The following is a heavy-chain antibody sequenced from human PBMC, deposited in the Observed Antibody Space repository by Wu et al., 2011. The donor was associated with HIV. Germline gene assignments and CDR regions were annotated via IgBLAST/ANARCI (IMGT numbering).Heavy chain of an antibody. D-gene: IGHD6-13*01. CDR1: GYTFTNYY. CDR3: ARWDRSSSWYKGYFDY. J-gene: IGHJ4*02. CDR2: INPSGGST. Sequence: QVQLVQSGAEVRKPGASVKVSCKASGYTFTNYYMHWVRQAPGQGLEWMGIINPSGGSTNYAQKLQGRVTMTRDTSTSTVYMELSSLRSEDTAVYYCARWDRSSSWYKGYFDYWGQGTLVTVFS. V-gene: IGHV1-46*04.